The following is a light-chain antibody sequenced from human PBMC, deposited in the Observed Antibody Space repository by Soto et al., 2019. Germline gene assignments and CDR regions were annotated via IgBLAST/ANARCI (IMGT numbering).Light chain of an antibody. CDR1: SSNIGAGYD. V-gene: IGLV1-40*01. Sequence: QSVRTQPPSVSGAPGQRVTISCTGSSSNIGAGYDVHWYQHLPGTAPKLLIYGNINRPSGVPDRFSGSKSDTSASLAITGLQAEDEADYYCQSYDSSLSVVFGGGTKLTVL. J-gene: IGLJ2*01. CDR3: QSYDSSLSVV. CDR2: GNI.